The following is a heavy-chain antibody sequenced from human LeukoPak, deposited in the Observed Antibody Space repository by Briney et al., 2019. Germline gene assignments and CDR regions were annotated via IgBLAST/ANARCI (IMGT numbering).Heavy chain of an antibody. CDR3: TRSHYDSSGYLT. D-gene: IGHD3-22*01. J-gene: IGHJ5*02. V-gene: IGHV5-51*01. Sequence: GESLKISCQASGYTFTDSWIAWVRQRPGKGLEWMGIIHPGKSDTRYSPSSQGQVTISVDNSINTVYLQWSSLKASDTAMYYCTRSHYDSSGYLTWGQGTLVTVSS. CDR2: IHPGKSDT. CDR1: GYTFTDSW.